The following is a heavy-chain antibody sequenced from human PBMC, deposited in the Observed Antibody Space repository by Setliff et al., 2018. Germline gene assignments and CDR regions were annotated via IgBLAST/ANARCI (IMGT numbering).Heavy chain of an antibody. Sequence: PGGSLRLSCEASGFTFSSYSMNWVRQAPGKGLEWVAHISYSSGSISYTDSVKGRFTISRDNSKNTLYLQMGSLRPEDMAVDYCVRWVDGKADYWGQGTLVTVSS. V-gene: IGHV3-48*01. J-gene: IGHJ4*02. CDR1: GFTFSSYS. CDR2: ISYSSGSI. CDR3: VRWVDGKADY.